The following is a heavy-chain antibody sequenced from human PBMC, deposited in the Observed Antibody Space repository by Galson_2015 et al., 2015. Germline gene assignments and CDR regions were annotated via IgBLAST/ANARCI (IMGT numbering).Heavy chain of an antibody. CDR3: AKEGSSWYRSFYYYGMDV. V-gene: IGHV6-1*01. D-gene: IGHD6-13*01. CDR1: GDSVSSHSAA. J-gene: IGHJ6*02. Sequence: CAISGDSVSSHSAAWNWIRQSPSRGLEWLGRTYYRSKWYNDYAVSVKSRIIINPDTSKNQFSLQLNSVTPEDTAVSYCAKEGSSWYRSFYYYGMDVWGQGTTVTVSS. CDR2: TYYRSKWYN.